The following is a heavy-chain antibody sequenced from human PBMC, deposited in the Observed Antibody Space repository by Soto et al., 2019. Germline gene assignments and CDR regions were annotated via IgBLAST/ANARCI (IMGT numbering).Heavy chain of an antibody. D-gene: IGHD3-9*01. CDR3: ARGGDILTRYNDAFDI. CDR1: GFTFSSYW. J-gene: IGHJ3*02. V-gene: IGHV3-7*03. Sequence: GGSLRLSCAASGFTFSSYWMSWVRQAPGKGLEWVANIKQDGSEKYYVDSVKGRFTISRDNAKNSLYLQMNSLRAEDTAVYYCARGGDILTRYNDAFDIWGQGTMVTVSS. CDR2: IKQDGSEK.